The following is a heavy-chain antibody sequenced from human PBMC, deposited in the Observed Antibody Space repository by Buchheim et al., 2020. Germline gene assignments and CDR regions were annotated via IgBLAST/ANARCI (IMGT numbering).Heavy chain of an antibody. J-gene: IGHJ4*02. V-gene: IGHV3-48*01. CDR2: ISSSSSTI. CDR3: AREELVVVAATLPYFHY. CDR1: GFTFSSYS. D-gene: IGHD2-15*01. Sequence: EVQLVESGGGLVQPGGSLRLSCAASGFTFSSYSMNWVRQAPGKGLEWVSSISSSSSTIYYADSVKGRFTISRDNAKNSLYLQMNSLRAEGTAVYYCAREELVVVAATLPYFHYWGQGTL.